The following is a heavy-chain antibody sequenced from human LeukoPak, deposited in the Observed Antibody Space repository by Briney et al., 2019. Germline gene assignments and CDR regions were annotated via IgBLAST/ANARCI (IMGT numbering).Heavy chain of an antibody. CDR2: IKQDGSDK. D-gene: IGHD6-13*01. Sequence: PRGSLRLSCAASGFTFSSHWMSWVRQAPGKGLEWVANIKQDGSDKYYMDSVKGRFTISRDNAKNSLYLQMNSLRADDTAVYYCVRDQPLAALDYWGQGTLVTVSS. J-gene: IGHJ4*02. V-gene: IGHV3-7*01. CDR1: GFTFSSHW. CDR3: VRDQPLAALDY.